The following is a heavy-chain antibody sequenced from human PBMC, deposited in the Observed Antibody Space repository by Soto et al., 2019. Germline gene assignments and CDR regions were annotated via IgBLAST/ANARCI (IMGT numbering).Heavy chain of an antibody. D-gene: IGHD2-2*01. CDR2: IIPIFGTA. CDR3: ARAGYCSSTSCYLDY. Sequence: SSVKVSCKAAGGTFSSYAISWVRQAPGQGLEWMGGIIPIFGTANYAQKFQGRVTITADKSTSTAYMELSSLRSEDTAVYYCARAGYCSSTSCYLDYWGQGTLVTVPQ. V-gene: IGHV1-69*06. CDR1: GGTFSSYA. J-gene: IGHJ4*02.